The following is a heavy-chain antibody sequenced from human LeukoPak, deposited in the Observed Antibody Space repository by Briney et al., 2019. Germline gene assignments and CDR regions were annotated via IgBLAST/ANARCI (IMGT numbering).Heavy chain of an antibody. D-gene: IGHD2-15*01. CDR3: AKTGPSYCSGGSCYPYYFDY. V-gene: IGHV3-30*02. CDR1: GFTFSSYG. Sequence: QPGGSLRLSCAASGFTFSSYGMHWVRQAPGKGLEWVAFIRYDGSNKYYADSVKGRFTISRDNSKITLYLQMNSLRAEDTAVYYCAKTGPSYCSGGSCYPYYFDYWGQGTLVTVSS. CDR2: IRYDGSNK. J-gene: IGHJ4*02.